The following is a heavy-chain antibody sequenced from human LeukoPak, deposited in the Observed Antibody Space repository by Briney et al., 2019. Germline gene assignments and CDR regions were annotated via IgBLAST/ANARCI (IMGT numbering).Heavy chain of an antibody. CDR1: GFTFSDYY. CDR2: ISSSSSYT. J-gene: IGHJ5*02. Sequence: GGSLRLSCAASGFTFSDYYMSWIRQAPGKGLEWVSYISSSSSYTNYADSVKGRFTISRDNAKNSLYLQMNSLRAEDTAVYYCARVQGFFGEPGWFDPWGHGTLVTVSS. V-gene: IGHV3-11*06. CDR3: ARVQGFFGEPGWFDP. D-gene: IGHD3-10*01.